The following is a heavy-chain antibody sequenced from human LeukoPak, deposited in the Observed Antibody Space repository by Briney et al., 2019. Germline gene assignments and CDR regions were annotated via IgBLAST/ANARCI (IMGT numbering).Heavy chain of an antibody. V-gene: IGHV3-74*01. D-gene: IGHD3-22*01. CDR1: GFTFSSYW. CDR2: INSDGSST. CDR3: ARRYFYDSSTYYPLDY. Sequence: PGGSLRLSCAASGFTFSSYWMHWVRQAPGKGLVWVSRINSDGSSTTYADSVKGRFTISRDNAKNTLYLQMNSLRAEDTAVYYCARRYFYDSSTYYPLDYRGQGTLVTVSS. J-gene: IGHJ4*02.